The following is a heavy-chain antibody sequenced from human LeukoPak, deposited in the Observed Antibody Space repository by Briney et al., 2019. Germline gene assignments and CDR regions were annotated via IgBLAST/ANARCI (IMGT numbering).Heavy chain of an antibody. Sequence: GGSLRLSCAASGFTFSSYGMSWVRQAPGKGLEWVSAISGSGGSTYYADSVKGRFTISRDNSKNTLYLQMNSLRAEDTAVYYCAKMIRIRLLFPGDYWGQGTLVTVSS. V-gene: IGHV3-23*01. CDR1: GFTFSSYG. CDR2: ISGSGGST. D-gene: IGHD5-12*01. J-gene: IGHJ4*02. CDR3: AKMIRIRLLFPGDY.